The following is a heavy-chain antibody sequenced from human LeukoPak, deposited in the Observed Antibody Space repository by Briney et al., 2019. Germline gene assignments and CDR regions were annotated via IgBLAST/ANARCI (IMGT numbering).Heavy chain of an antibody. CDR3: ARVGWGQDAFDI. J-gene: IGHJ3*02. D-gene: IGHD7-27*01. CDR1: GFTVSSNY. Sequence: GGSLRLSCAASGFTVSSNYMSWVRQAPGKGLEWVSVIYSGGSTYYADSVKGRFTISRDNSKNTLYLQMSSLRAEDTAVYYCARVGWGQDAFDIWGQGTMVTVSS. V-gene: IGHV3-53*01. CDR2: IYSGGST.